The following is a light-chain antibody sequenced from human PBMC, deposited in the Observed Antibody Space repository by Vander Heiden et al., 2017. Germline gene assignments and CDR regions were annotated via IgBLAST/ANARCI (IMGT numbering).Light chain of an antibody. CDR2: GAS. CDR1: QSVSSSY. V-gene: IGKV3-20*01. Sequence: EIVLTQSPGTLSLSPGERATLSCRASQSVSSSYLAWYQQKPGQAPRLLIYGASSRATGIPDRFSGSGYGTDFTLTSSRLEPVDFPVYYCQLDGRSPPYTFGQGTKLEIK. J-gene: IGKJ2*01. CDR3: QLDGRSPPYT.